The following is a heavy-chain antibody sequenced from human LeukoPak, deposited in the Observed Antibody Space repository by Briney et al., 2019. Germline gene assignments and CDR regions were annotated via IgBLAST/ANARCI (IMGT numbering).Heavy chain of an antibody. V-gene: IGHV4-4*07. D-gene: IGHD3-10*01. CDR1: GVSITNYY. Sequence: SETLSLTCTVSGVSITNYYWSWIRQSAGKGLEWIGRIYSTGIITYNPSLKSRVTMSVDTSKNQLSLRLISVTAADTAVYYCTRDSGTSGEVKFDPWGQGSLVTVSS. CDR2: IYSTGII. J-gene: IGHJ5*02. CDR3: TRDSGTSGEVKFDP.